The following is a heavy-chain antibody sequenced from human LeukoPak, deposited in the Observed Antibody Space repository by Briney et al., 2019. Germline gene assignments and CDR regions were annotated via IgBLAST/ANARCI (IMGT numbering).Heavy chain of an antibody. CDR3: ARGVPPTP. V-gene: IGHV4-34*01. CDR1: GGSFSGYY. CDR2: INHSGST. J-gene: IGHJ3*01. Sequence: SETLSLTCAVYGGSFSGYYWSWIRQPPGKGLEWIGEINHSGSTNYNPSLKSRVTTSVDTSKNQFSLKLSSVTAADTAVYYCARGVPPTPWGQGTMVTVSS.